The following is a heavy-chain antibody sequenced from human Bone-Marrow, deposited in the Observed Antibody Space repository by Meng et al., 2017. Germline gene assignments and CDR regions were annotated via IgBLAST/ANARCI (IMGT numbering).Heavy chain of an antibody. CDR1: CGAISSGGYY. V-gene: IGHV4-31*01. CDR3: ARANVKYGVVNP. J-gene: IGHJ5*02. Sequence: QLRRPVPMLVSPSKTLSLTFTISCGAISSGGYYWSWSHQHPGKGLEWTRYIYYSWSTYYNPSLKSLVTISVDTSKNQFSLQRTYVTAADTAVYYCARANVKYGVVNPWGQGTLVTVSS. D-gene: IGHD2-8*01. CDR2: IYYSWST.